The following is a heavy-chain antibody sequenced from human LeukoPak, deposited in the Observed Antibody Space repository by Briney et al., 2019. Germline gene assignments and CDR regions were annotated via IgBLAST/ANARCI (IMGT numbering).Heavy chain of an antibody. CDR2: IIPILGIA. CDR3: ARASARYSYGALEY. CDR1: GGTFSSYT. V-gene: IGHV1-69*02. Sequence: AASVKVSCKASGGTFSSYTISWVRQALGQGLEWMGRIIPILGIANYAQKFQGRVTITADKSTSTAYMELSSLRSEDTAVYYCARASARYSYGALEYWGQGTLLTVSS. J-gene: IGHJ4*02. D-gene: IGHD5-18*01.